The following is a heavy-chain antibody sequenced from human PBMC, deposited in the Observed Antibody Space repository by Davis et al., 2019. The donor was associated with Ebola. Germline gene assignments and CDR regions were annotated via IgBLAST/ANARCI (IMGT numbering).Heavy chain of an antibody. J-gene: IGHJ6*02. CDR2: IKQDGSNK. CDR3: LYGMDV. Sequence: PGGSLRLSCAASGFSFSSYWMSWVRQAPGKGLEWVASIKQDGSNKYYVDSVKGRFTISRDNAKNSLYLQMNSLRVEDTAVYYCLYGMDVWGQGTTVTVSS. CDR1: GFSFSSYW. V-gene: IGHV3-7*01.